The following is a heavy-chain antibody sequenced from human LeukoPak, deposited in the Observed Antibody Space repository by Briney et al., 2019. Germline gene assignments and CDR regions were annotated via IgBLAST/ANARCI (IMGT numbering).Heavy chain of an antibody. CDR3: ARSHYYDSSGSHNNWFDP. V-gene: IGHV4-34*01. J-gene: IGHJ5*02. D-gene: IGHD3-22*01. Sequence: SETLSLTCAVYGGSFSGYYWTWIRQPPGKGLEWIGEINHSGSTNYNPSLKSRVTISVDTSKNQFSLKLSSVTAADTAVFYCARSHYYDSSGSHNNWFDPWGQGTLVTVSS. CDR1: GGSFSGYY. CDR2: INHSGST.